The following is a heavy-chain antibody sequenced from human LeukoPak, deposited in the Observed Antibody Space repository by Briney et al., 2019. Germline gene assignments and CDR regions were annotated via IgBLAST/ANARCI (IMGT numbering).Heavy chain of an antibody. CDR2: IYPGDSDT. J-gene: IGHJ4*02. V-gene: IGHV5-51*01. CDR1: GYRFTNYW. CDR3: ARQGVYYSDSSAFYY. Sequence: GESLKISCKGSGYRFTNYWIVWVRQKPGKGLELMGSIYPGDSDTRFSPSFQGQVTISADKSMTTAYLQWSSLKASDTAMYYCARQGVYYSDSSAFYYWGQGTLVSVSS. D-gene: IGHD3-22*01.